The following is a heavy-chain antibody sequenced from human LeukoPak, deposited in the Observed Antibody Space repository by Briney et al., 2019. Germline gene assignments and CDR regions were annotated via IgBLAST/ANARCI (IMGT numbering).Heavy chain of an antibody. V-gene: IGHV3-11*01. CDR2: ISSSGSTI. CDR1: GFTFSDYY. CDR3: AREVLRDMVDAFDI. D-gene: IGHD2/OR15-2a*01. J-gene: IGHJ3*02. Sequence: PGGSLRLSCAASGFTFSDYYMSWIRQAPGKGLEWVSYISSSGSTIYYADSVKGRFTISRDNAKNSLYLQMNSLRAEDTAVYYCAREVLRDMVDAFDIWGQGTMVTVSS.